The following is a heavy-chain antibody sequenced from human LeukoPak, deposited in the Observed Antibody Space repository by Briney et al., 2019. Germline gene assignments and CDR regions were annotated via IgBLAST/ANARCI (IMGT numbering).Heavy chain of an antibody. D-gene: IGHD3-10*01. J-gene: IGHJ6*02. CDR2: INTNTGNP. CDR1: GYTFTSYA. Sequence: GASVKVSCKASGYTFTSYAMNWVRQAPGQGLEWMGWINTNTGNPTYAQGFTGRFVFSLDTSVSTAYLQISSLKAEDTAVYYCARGPFGDLTPGLYYYYGMDVWGQRTTVTVSS. V-gene: IGHV7-4-1*02. CDR3: ARGPFGDLTPGLYYYYGMDV.